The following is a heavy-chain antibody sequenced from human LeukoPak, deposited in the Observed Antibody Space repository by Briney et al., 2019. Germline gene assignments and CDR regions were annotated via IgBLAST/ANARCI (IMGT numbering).Heavy chain of an antibody. J-gene: IGHJ4*02. CDR2: INPNSGGT. CDR3: ARAPSVAARSYFDY. Sequence: ASVKVSCTASGYTFTGYYMHWVRQAPGQGLEWMGWINPNSGGTNYAQKFQGRVTMTRDTSISTAYVELSRLRSDDTAVYYCARAPSVAARSYFDYWGQGTLVTVSS. D-gene: IGHD6-6*01. CDR1: GYTFTGYY. V-gene: IGHV1-2*02.